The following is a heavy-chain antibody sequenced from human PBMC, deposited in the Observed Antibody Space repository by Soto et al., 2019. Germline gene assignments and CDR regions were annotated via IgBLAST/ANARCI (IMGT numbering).Heavy chain of an antibody. Sequence: EVQLVESGGGLVQPGGSLRLSCAASGFTFSSYSMNWVRQAPGKGLEWVLYISSSSSTIYYADSVKGRFTISRDNAKNSLYLQMNSLRDEDTAVYYCARDIGCSGGSCHYYGMDVWGQGTTVTVSS. V-gene: IGHV3-48*02. CDR1: GFTFSSYS. CDR3: ARDIGCSGGSCHYYGMDV. D-gene: IGHD2-15*01. CDR2: ISSSSSTI. J-gene: IGHJ6*02.